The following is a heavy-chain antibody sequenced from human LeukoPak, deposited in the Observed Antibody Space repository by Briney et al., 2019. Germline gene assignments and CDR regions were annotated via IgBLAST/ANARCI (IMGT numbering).Heavy chain of an antibody. CDR1: GYTFTSYG. D-gene: IGHD4-17*01. Sequence: ASVKVSCKASGYTFTSYGISWVRQAPGQGLEWMGWISAYNGNTNYAQKLQGRVTMTTDTSTSTAYMERRSLRSEDTAVYYCARGAGPYGDWRGVTFDYWGQGTLVTVSS. CDR2: ISAYNGNT. V-gene: IGHV1-18*01. CDR3: ARGAGPYGDWRGVTFDY. J-gene: IGHJ4*02.